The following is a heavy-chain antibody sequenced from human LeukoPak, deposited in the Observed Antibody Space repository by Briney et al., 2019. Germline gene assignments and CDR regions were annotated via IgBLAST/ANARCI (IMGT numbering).Heavy chain of an antibody. V-gene: IGHV3-30*04. CDR2: ISYDGTNK. CDR3: AKDFLPYYDSSGFDY. J-gene: IGHJ4*02. CDR1: GFTFSNYA. D-gene: IGHD3-22*01. Sequence: PGRSLRLSCAASGFTFSNYAIHWVRQAPGKGLEWVSVISYDGTNKYYADSVKGRFTISRDNSKNTLYLQMNSLRAEDTAVYYCAKDFLPYYDSSGFDYWGQGTLVTVSS.